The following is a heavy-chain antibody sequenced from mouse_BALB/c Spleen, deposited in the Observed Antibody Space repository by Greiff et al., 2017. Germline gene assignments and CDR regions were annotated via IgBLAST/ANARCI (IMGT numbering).Heavy chain of an antibody. CDR2: IWSGGST. D-gene: IGHD4-1*01. V-gene: IGHV2-2*02. Sequence: VQLVESGPGLVQPSQCLSITCTVSGFSLTSYGVPWVRQSPGKGLEWLGVIWSGGSTDYNAAFISRLTISKDNSKSQFFFKMNSLQANDTAIYYCARNGRFSYYAMDYWGQGTSVTVSS. J-gene: IGHJ4*01. CDR3: ARNGRFSYYAMDY. CDR1: GFSLTSYG.